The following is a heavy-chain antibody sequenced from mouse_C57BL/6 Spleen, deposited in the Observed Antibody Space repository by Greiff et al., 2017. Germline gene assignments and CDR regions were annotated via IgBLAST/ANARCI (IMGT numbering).Heavy chain of an antibody. J-gene: IGHJ3*01. D-gene: IGHD2-3*01. V-gene: IGHV1-76*01. CDR1: GYTFTDYY. CDR2: IYPGSGNT. Sequence: QVQLQQSGAELVRPGASVKLSCKASGYTFTDYYINWVKQRPGQGLEWIARIYPGSGNTYYNEKFKGKATLTAEKSSSTAYMQLSSLTSEDSAVYFCAREDGYYWFAYWGQGTLVTVSA. CDR3: AREDGYYWFAY.